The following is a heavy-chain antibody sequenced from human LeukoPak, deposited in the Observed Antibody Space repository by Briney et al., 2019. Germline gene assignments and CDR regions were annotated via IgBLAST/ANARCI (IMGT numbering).Heavy chain of an antibody. D-gene: IGHD6-13*01. CDR3: SAAELIFDY. CDR2: ISYDGSNK. V-gene: IGHV3-30*03. Sequence: PGGSLRLSCAASGFTFSSYGMHWVRQAPGKGLEWVAVISYDGSNKYYADSVKGRFTISRDNSKSTLYLQMNSLRAEDTAVYYCSAAELIFDYWGQGTTVTVSS. CDR1: GFTFSSYG. J-gene: IGHJ4*03.